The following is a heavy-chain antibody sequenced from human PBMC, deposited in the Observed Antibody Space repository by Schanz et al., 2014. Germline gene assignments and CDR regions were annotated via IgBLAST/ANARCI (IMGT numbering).Heavy chain of an antibody. CDR3: AKGMGYCSGGTCYDYYYYGLDV. J-gene: IGHJ6*02. Sequence: DVQLLESGGGLVQPGGSLRLSCAVSGFTFNSYAMTWVRQAPGKGLEWVSSISHSGGSKYYADSVKGRFTISRDNSENTLYLQMNSLSADDTAVCYCAKGMGYCSGGTCYDYYYYGLDVWGQGTTVTVSS. V-gene: IGHV3-23*01. CDR1: GFTFNSYA. CDR2: ISHSGGSK. D-gene: IGHD2-15*01.